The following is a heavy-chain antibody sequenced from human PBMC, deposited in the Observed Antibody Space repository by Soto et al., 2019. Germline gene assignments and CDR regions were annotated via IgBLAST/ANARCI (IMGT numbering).Heavy chain of an antibody. CDR3: ARWAWDSSSSFSYYGMDV. Sequence: QVQLQESGPGLVKPSETLSLTCTVSGGSISSYYWSWIRQPPGKGLEWIGYIYYSGSTNYNPSLKSRVTISVDTSKNQFSLKLSSVTAADTAVYYCARWAWDSSSSFSYYGMDVWGQGTTVTVSS. D-gene: IGHD6-6*01. CDR2: IYYSGST. CDR1: GGSISSYY. V-gene: IGHV4-59*01. J-gene: IGHJ6*02.